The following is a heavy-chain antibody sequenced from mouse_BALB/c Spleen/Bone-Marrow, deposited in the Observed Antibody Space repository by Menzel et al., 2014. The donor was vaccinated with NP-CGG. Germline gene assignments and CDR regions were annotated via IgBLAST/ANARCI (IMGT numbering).Heavy chain of an antibody. D-gene: IGHD1-1*01. CDR3: ARSYYYGSSPFAY. V-gene: IGHV3-2*02. J-gene: IGHJ3*01. Sequence: EVQLVESGPGLVKPSQSLSLTCTVTGYSITSDYAWNWIRQFPGNKLEWMGYISYSGSTSYNPSLKSRISITRDTSKNQFFLQLNSVATEDTATYYCARSYYYGSSPFAYWGQGTLVTVSA. CDR1: GYSITSDYA. CDR2: ISYSGST.